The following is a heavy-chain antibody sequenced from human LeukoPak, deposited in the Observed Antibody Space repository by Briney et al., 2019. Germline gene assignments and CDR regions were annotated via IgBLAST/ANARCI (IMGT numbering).Heavy chain of an antibody. CDR1: GYTFTGYY. CDR2: INTNTGNP. CDR3: ASSTRYYDSSGYYYED. J-gene: IGHJ4*02. Sequence: GASVKVSCKASGYTFTGYYMHWVRQAPGQGLEWMGWINTNTGNPTYAQGFTGRFVFSLDTSVSTAYLQISSLKAEDTAVYYCASSTRYYDSSGYYYEDWGQGTLVTVSS. V-gene: IGHV7-4-1*02. D-gene: IGHD3-22*01.